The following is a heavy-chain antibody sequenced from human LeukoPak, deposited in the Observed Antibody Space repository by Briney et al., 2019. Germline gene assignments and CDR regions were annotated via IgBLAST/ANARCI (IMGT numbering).Heavy chain of an antibody. CDR1: GYTFTSYG. D-gene: IGHD6-13*01. CDR3: AREGGRIAAAGTVYMDV. J-gene: IGHJ6*03. CDR2: ISAYNGNT. Sequence: ASVKVSCKASGYTFTSYGISWVRQAPGQGLEWMGWISAYNGNTNYAQKLQGRVTMTTDTSTSTAYMELRSLRSDDTAVYYCAREGGRIAAAGTVYMDVWGEGTTVTVSS. V-gene: IGHV1-18*01.